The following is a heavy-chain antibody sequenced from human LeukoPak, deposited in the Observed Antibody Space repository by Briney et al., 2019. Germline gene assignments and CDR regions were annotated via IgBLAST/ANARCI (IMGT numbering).Heavy chain of an antibody. V-gene: IGHV4-59*12. D-gene: IGHD3-22*01. CDR1: GGSISSYY. Sequence: SETLSLTCTVSGGSISSYYWSWIRQPPGKGLEWIGYIYYSGSTNYNPSLKSRVTISVDTSKNQFSLKLSSVTAADTAVYYCASEPYDSSGYYLFRDAFDIWGQGTMVTVSS. J-gene: IGHJ3*02. CDR3: ASEPYDSSGYYLFRDAFDI. CDR2: IYYSGST.